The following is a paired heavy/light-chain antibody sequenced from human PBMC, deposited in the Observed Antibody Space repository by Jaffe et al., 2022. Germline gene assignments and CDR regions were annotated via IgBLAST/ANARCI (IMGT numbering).Heavy chain of an antibody. CDR3: AKDPGITMVRGVSFDY. J-gene: IGHJ4*02. D-gene: IGHD3-10*01. V-gene: IGHV3-30*02. Sequence: QVQLVESGGGVVQPGGSLRLSCAASGFTFSSYGMHWVRQAPGKGLEWVAFIRYDGSNKYYADSVKGRFTISRDNSKNTLYLQMNSLRAEDTAVYYCAKDPGITMVRGVSFDYWGQGTLVTVSS. CDR2: IRYDGSNK. CDR1: GFTFSSYG.
Light chain of an antibody. CDR1: QSLVYSDGNTY. CDR2: KVS. V-gene: IGKV2-30*01. J-gene: IGKJ5*01. CDR3: MQGTHWPPIT. Sequence: DVVMTQSPLSLPVTLGQPASISCRSSQSLVYSDGNTYLNWFQQRPGQSPRRLIYKVSNRDSGVPDRFSGSGSGTDFTLKISRVEAEDVGVYYCMQGTHWPPITFGQGTRLEIK.